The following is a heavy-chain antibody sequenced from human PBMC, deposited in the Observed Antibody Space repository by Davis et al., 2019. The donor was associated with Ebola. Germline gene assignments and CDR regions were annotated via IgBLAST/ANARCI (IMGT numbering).Heavy chain of an antibody. CDR1: GFIVSDKY. Sequence: GESLKISCAASGFIVSDKYMSWVRQAPGKGLEWVSVIYRDGRTYYADSVKGRFTISRDNSKNTLTLQMDSLRAEDTAVYYCAKDAWSDQDYNDNYFDHWGQGALVTVSS. CDR3: AKDAWSDQDYNDNYFDH. J-gene: IGHJ4*02. V-gene: IGHV3-53*05. D-gene: IGHD3-9*01. CDR2: IYRDGRT.